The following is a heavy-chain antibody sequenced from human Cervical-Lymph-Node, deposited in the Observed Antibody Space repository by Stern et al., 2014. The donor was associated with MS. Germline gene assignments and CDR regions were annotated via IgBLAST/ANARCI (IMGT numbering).Heavy chain of an antibody. Sequence: VQLEESGGGVVQPGRSLRLSCAASGFTFSSYGMHWVRQAPGKGLEWVAVISYDASHKYYSDAVNVRFTISRDNSKNTLYLQMNSLRAEDTALYYCAKDLGWTYYHDYYGMDVWGQGTTVTVSS. CDR1: GFTFSSYG. CDR2: ISYDASHK. CDR3: AKDLGWTYYHDYYGMDV. V-gene: IGHV3-30*18. J-gene: IGHJ6*02. D-gene: IGHD1-26*01.